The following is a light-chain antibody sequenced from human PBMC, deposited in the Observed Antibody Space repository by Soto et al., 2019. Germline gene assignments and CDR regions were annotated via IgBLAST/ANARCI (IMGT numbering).Light chain of an antibody. CDR3: SSYRSSSTYV. V-gene: IGLV2-14*01. CDR1: SSDVGAYNS. J-gene: IGLJ1*01. CDR2: EVS. Sequence: QSALTQPASVSGSPGQSITISCTGTSSDVGAYNSVSWYKQYPGKAPKLMVYEVSNRPSGVSGRFSGSKSGNTASLTISGLQTGDEADYYCSSYRSSSTYVFGTGTKLTVL.